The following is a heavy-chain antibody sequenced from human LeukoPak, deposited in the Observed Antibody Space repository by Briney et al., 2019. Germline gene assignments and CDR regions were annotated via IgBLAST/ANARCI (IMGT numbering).Heavy chain of an antibody. D-gene: IGHD3-3*01. CDR2: INPNSGGT. J-gene: IGHJ4*02. V-gene: IGHV1-2*02. CDR1: GYTFTGYY. CDR3: ARGLGLWSGYYYFDY. Sequence: GASVKVSCKASGYTFTGYYMHWVRQAPGQGLEWMGWINPNSGGTNYAQKFQGRVTMTRDTSISTAYMELSRLRSDDTAVYYRARGLGLWSGYYYFDYWGQGTLVTVSS.